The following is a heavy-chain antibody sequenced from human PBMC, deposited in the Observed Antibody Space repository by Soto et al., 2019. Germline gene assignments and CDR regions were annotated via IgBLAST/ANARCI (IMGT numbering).Heavy chain of an antibody. CDR1: GFTFSSYW. D-gene: IGHD2-15*01. CDR3: AMEVVVAATYLYYYYGMDV. V-gene: IGHV3-7*04. Sequence: GGSLRLSCAASGFTFSSYWMSWVRQAPGKGLEWVANIKQDGSEKYYVDSVKGRFTISRDNAKNSLYLQMNSLRAEDTAVYYCAMEVVVAATYLYYYYGMDVWGQGTTVTVSS. J-gene: IGHJ6*02. CDR2: IKQDGSEK.